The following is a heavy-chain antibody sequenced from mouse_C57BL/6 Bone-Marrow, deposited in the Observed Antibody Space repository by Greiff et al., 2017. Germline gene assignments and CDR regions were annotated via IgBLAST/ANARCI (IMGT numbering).Heavy chain of an antibody. CDR3: TGQFNRYYAMDY. Sequence: EVKVEESGGGLVQPGGSMKLSCVASGFTFSNYWMNWVRQSPEKGLEWVAQIRLKSDNYATHYAESVKGRFTISRDDSKSSVYLQMNNLRAEDTGIYYCTGQFNRYYAMDYWGQGTSVTVSS. CDR1: GFTFSNYW. CDR2: IRLKSDNYAT. V-gene: IGHV6-3*01. J-gene: IGHJ4*01.